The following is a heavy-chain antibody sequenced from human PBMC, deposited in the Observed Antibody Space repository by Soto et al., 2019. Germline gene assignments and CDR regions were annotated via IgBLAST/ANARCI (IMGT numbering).Heavy chain of an antibody. Sequence: SETLSLTCTVSGGSISSYYWSWIRQPPGKGLEWIGYIYDNGNTNYNPSLKSRVTISVDTSENQFSLKLSSVTAADTAVYYCASTRGGYSRSYYYYMDVWGKGATVTVSS. CDR2: IYDNGNT. V-gene: IGHV4-59*08. CDR3: ASTRGGYSRSYYYYMDV. J-gene: IGHJ6*03. CDR1: GGSISSYY. D-gene: IGHD2-15*01.